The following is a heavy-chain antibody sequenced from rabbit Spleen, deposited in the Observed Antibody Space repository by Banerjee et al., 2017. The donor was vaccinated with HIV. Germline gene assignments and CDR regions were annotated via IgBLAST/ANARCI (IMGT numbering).Heavy chain of an antibody. CDR1: GFSFSVSYW. V-gene: IGHV1S45*01. CDR3: ARPDFTGGAVSIGYTRLDL. J-gene: IGHJ3*01. D-gene: IGHD1-1*01. Sequence: QEQLVESGGGLVQPEGSLTLTCTASGFSFSVSYWICWVRQAPGKGLEWIGCIWTGDGTTYYASWAKGRFTISLDNAQNTVFLQMTSLTAADTATYFCARPDFTGGAVSIGYTRLDLWGQGTLVT. CDR2: IWTGDGTT.